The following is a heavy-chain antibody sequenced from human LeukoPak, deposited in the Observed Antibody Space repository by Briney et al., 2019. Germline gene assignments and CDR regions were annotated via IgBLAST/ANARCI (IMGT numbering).Heavy chain of an antibody. CDR1: GYTFTSYA. J-gene: IGHJ6*03. Sequence: SCKASGYTFTSYAMHWVRQAPGKGLEWVAVISYDGSNKYYADSVKGRFTISRDNSKNTLYLQMNSLRAEDTAVYYCAKERYYYMDVWGKGTTVTISS. CDR2: ISYDGSNK. CDR3: AKERYYYMDV. V-gene: IGHV3-30*04.